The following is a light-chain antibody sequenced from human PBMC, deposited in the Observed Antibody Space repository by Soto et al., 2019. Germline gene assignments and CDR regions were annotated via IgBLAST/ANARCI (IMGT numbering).Light chain of an antibody. CDR1: HDVSRN. V-gene: IGKV1-33*01. J-gene: IGKJ4*01. Sequence: DIQMIQSPSSLSASEGDRVTITCQSSHDVSRNLNWFQQKPGEAPQLLIYDASNLERGVPSRFSGSGSGTDFTLTISSLQPEDVATYYCQQYNSMLSFGGGTEVEIK. CDR2: DAS. CDR3: QQYNSMLS.